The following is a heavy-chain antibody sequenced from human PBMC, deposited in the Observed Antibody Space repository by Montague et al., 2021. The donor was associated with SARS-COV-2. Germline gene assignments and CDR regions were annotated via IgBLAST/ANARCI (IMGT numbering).Heavy chain of an antibody. CDR1: GDSISSYY. J-gene: IGHJ5*01. CDR2: IYYSGST. D-gene: IGHD5-12*01. Sequence: SDTLSLTCTVSGDSISSYYWTWIRQPPGRGLEWIGYIYYSGSTNYNPSLKSRVTMSVDMSRNQFSLELRSVTAADTAVYYCARCGYTTSTVDSWGHGTLVSVSS. CDR3: ARCGYTTSTVDS. V-gene: IGHV4-59*08.